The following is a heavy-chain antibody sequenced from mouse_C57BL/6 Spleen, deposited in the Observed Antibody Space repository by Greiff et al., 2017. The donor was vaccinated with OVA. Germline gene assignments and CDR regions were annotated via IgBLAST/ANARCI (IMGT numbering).Heavy chain of an antibody. J-gene: IGHJ2*01. CDR3: ARDETGTDY. Sequence: EVKVEESGGGLVKPGGSLKLSCAASGFTFSSYAMSWVRQTPEKRLEWVATISDGGSYTYYPDNVKGRFTISRDNAKNNLYLQMSHLKSEDTAMYYCARDETGTDYWGQGTTLTVSS. CDR2: ISDGGSYT. V-gene: IGHV5-4*01. CDR1: GFTFSSYA. D-gene: IGHD4-1*01.